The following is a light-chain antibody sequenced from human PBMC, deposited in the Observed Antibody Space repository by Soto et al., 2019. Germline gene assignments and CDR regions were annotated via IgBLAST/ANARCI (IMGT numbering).Light chain of an antibody. J-gene: IGLJ3*02. CDR3: CSNAGSDTNWV. CDR2: EGN. CDR1: SSDIGSGNL. V-gene: IGLV2-23*01. Sequence: QSALTQPASVSGSPGQSITISCTGSSSDIGSGNLVSWYQHHPGKAPTLMIYEGNKRPSGVSDRFSGSQSGNTASLTISGLQAEDEADYYCCSNAGSDTNWVFGGGTKVTVL.